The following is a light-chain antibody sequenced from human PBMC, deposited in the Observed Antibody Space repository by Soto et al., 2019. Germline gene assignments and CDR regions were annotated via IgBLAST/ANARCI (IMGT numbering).Light chain of an antibody. Sequence: QSVLTQPPSVSATPGQKVTISCSGSSSNIGNNYVSWYQQFPGAAPKLLIYDNYWRPSGIPDRFSASKSGTSATLGITGLQTGDEADCYCATWDSSLSAVVVGGGTKVTVL. CDR3: ATWDSSLSAVV. CDR2: DNY. CDR1: SSNIGNNY. J-gene: IGLJ2*01. V-gene: IGLV1-51*01.